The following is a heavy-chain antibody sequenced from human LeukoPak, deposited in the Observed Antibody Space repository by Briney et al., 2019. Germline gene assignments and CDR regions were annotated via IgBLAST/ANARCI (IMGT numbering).Heavy chain of an antibody. CDR2: INANTGGT. CDR3: ARDLSKDSSGWYWFDP. V-gene: IGHV1-2*02. Sequence: ASVKVSCKASGYTFTGYYMHWVRQAPGQGLEWMGWINANTGGTKYAQKFQGRVTMTRDTSISTAYMELSRLRSDDTAVYYCARDLSKDSSGWYWFDPWGQGTLVTVSS. D-gene: IGHD6-19*01. CDR1: GYTFTGYY. J-gene: IGHJ5*02.